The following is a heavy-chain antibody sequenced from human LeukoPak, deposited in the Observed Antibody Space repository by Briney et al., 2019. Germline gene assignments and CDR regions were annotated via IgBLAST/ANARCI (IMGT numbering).Heavy chain of an antibody. D-gene: IGHD6-19*01. CDR3: ARHPFSAPFDY. V-gene: IGHV4-59*08. J-gene: IGHJ4*02. CDR2: VYQTGDT. CDR1: GGSMNNYY. Sequence: KPSETLSLTCIVSGGSMNNYYWSWFRQPPGKGLEWIAYVYQTGDTRYNPSLKSRVSISLDMSKSQFSLKVSSVTATDTAVYYCARHPFSAPFDYWGQGILDTVSS.